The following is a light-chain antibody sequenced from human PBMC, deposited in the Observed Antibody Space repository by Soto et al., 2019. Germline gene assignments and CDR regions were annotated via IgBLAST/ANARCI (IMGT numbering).Light chain of an antibody. V-gene: IGLV1-44*01. CDR3: ATWDDSLNGWV. CDR2: TNN. CDR1: SSNIGDNN. J-gene: IGLJ3*02. Sequence: QSVLTQPPSASGTPGQRVTISCSGSSSNIGDNNVNWYQQVPGTAPELLIYTNNQRPSGVPDRFSGSKSGTSASLAISGLQAEDEADYYCATWDDSLNGWVFGGGTKLTVL.